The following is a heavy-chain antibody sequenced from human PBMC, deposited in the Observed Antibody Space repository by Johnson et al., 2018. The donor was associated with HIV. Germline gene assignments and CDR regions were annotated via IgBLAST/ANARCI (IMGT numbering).Heavy chain of an antibody. CDR1: GFTFSSYG. V-gene: IGHV3-33*01. Sequence: QVQLVEYGGGVVQPGRSLRLSCAASGFTFSSYGMHWVRQAPGKGLEWVAVIWFDGSNKDYADSVKGRFTISRDNAKNSLYLQMNSLRVEDTAVYYCARDGGRGDFDIWGQGTRVSVSS. D-gene: IGHD3-16*01. J-gene: IGHJ3*02. CDR2: IWFDGSNK. CDR3: ARDGGRGDFDI.